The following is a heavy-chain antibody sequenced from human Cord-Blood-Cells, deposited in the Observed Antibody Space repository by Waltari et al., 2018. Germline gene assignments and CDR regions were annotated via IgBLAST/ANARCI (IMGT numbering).Heavy chain of an antibody. D-gene: IGHD1-26*01. CDR3: ASGSYYFDY. CDR2: ISYDGSNK. CDR1: GFTFSSYG. Sequence: QVQLVESGGGVVQPGRSLRLSCAASGFTFSSYGMHWVRQAPGTGLEWVAVISYDGSNKYYADSVKGRFTISRDNSKNTLYLQMNSLRAEDTAVYYCASGSYYFDYWGQGTLVTVSS. J-gene: IGHJ4*02. V-gene: IGHV3-30*03.